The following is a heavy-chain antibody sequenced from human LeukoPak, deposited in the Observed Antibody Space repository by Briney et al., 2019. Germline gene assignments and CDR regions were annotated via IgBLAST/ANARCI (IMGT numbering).Heavy chain of an antibody. CDR3: ARAPAEIGGHYPEYFRH. J-gene: IGHJ1*01. CDR2: INPHGRRT. D-gene: IGHD2-21*01. Sequence: PWGSLRLSCSASGFTLSNYWMHWVRQAPGKGLVWVSRINPHGRRTDYADSVKGRFTISRYNAKDTLYLQMNSLRAEDTAVYYCARAPAEIGGHYPEYFRHWGQGTLVTVSS. CDR1: GFTLSNYW. V-gene: IGHV3-74*01.